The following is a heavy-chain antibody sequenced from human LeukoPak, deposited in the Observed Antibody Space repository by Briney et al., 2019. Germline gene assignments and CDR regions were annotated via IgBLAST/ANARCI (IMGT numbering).Heavy chain of an antibody. CDR2: INHSGST. J-gene: IGHJ4*02. D-gene: IGHD4-11*01. CDR1: GGSFSGYY. Sequence: SETLSLTXAVYGGSFSGYYWSWIRQPQGKGLEWIGEINHSGSTNYNPSLKSRVTISVDTSKNQFSLKLSSVTAADTAVYYCARLTGYSNYGRFDYWGQGTLVTVSS. V-gene: IGHV4-34*01. CDR3: ARLTGYSNYGRFDY.